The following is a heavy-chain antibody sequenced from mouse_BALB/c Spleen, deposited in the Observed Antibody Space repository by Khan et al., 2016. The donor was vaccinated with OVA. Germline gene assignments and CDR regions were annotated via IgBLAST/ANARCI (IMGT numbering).Heavy chain of an antibody. J-gene: IGHJ3*01. Sequence: EVQLQESGPSLVKPSQTLSLTCSVTGDSITSGYWNWIRKFPGNKLEYMGHIIYTGSTYYNPSLKSRISITRHTSENQYYLQLNSVTDEDTATYYCARSTYRFAFVYWDQGTLVTVSA. D-gene: IGHD2-14*01. CDR1: GDSITSGY. V-gene: IGHV3-8*02. CDR3: ARSTYRFAFVY. CDR2: IIYTGST.